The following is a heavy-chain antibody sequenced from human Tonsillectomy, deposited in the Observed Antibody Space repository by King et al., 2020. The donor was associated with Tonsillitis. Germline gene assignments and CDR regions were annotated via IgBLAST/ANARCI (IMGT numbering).Heavy chain of an antibody. D-gene: IGHD3-22*01. J-gene: IGHJ4*01. CDR1: GFIFSNYW. V-gene: IGHV3-7*03. CDR2: IKYDGSEI. CDR3: ATWKNYDSTDYFRFDY. Sequence: LQLVQSGGGLVQPGGSLRLSCAASGFIFSNYWMSWVRQASGKGLEWVANIKYDGSEIYYVDSVKGRFTISRDNGKKSLYLQMNSLRAEDTAVYYCATWKNYDSTDYFRFDYWGHGTLVTVSS.